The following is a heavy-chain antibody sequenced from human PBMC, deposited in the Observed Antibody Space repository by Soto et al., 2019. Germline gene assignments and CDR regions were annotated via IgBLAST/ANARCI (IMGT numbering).Heavy chain of an antibody. V-gene: IGHV1-69*12. D-gene: IGHD5-12*01. J-gene: IGHJ4*02. CDR1: GGTFSSYA. Sequence: QVQLVQSGAEVKKPGSSVKVSCKASGGTFSSYAISWVRQAPGQGLEWMGGIIPIFGTANYAQKFQGRVTIAAEESTSTHYMELSSLRSEDTDVYYCARDGFPRDGYNSRLGYWGQGTLVTVSS. CDR3: ARDGFPRDGYNSRLGY. CDR2: IIPIFGTA.